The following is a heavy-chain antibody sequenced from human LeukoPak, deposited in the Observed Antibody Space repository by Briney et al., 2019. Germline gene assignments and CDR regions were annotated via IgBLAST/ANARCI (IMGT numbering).Heavy chain of an antibody. Sequence: SETLSLTCTVSGGSISSYYWSWIRQPPGKGLEWIGYIYYSGSTNYNPSLKSRVTISVDTSKNQFSLKLSSVTAADTAVYYCARANYGSGSYSPYYFGYWGQGTLVTVSS. CDR1: GGSISSYY. D-gene: IGHD3-10*01. J-gene: IGHJ4*02. CDR2: IYYSGST. CDR3: ARANYGSGSYSPYYFGY. V-gene: IGHV4-59*01.